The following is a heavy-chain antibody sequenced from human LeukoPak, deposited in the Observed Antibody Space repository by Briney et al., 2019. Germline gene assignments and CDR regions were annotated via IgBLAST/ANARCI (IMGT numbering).Heavy chain of an antibody. CDR3: ARQALYGSGIGWFDP. J-gene: IGHJ5*02. CDR2: IYPGDSDT. V-gene: IGHV5-51*01. CDR1: GYSFTSYW. Sequence: GESLKISCKGSGYSFTSYWIGWVRQMPGKGLEWMGIIYPGDSDTRYSPSFQGQVTISADKPISTAYLQWSSLKASDTAMYYCARQALYGSGIGWFDPWGQGTLVTVSS. D-gene: IGHD3-10*01.